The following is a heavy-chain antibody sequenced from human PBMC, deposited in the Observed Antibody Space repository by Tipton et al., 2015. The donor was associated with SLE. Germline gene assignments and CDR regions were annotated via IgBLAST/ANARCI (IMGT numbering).Heavy chain of an antibody. CDR3: AAKGKEVIASFDY. V-gene: IGHV4-59*01. Sequence: TLSLTCTVSGGSISSYYWSWIRQPPGKGLEWIGYIYYSGSTNYNPSLKSRVTISVDTSKNQFSLKLGSVTAADTAVYYCAAKGKEVIASFDYWGQGTLVTVSS. CDR1: GGSISSYY. J-gene: IGHJ4*02. D-gene: IGHD2-21*01. CDR2: IYYSGST.